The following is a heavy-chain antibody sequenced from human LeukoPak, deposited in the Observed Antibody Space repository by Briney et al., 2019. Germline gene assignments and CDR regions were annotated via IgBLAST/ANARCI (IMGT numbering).Heavy chain of an antibody. Sequence: SETLSLTCTVSGGSISSYYWSWIRQPPGKGLEWIGYIYYSGSTNYNPSIKSRLTISVDTSKNQFSLKLSSVTAADTAVYYCATYGGDSVSYYYHMDVWGTGTTVTVSS. CDR1: GGSISSYY. D-gene: IGHD2-21*02. V-gene: IGHV4-59*01. J-gene: IGHJ6*03. CDR2: IYYSGST. CDR3: ATYGGDSVSYYYHMDV.